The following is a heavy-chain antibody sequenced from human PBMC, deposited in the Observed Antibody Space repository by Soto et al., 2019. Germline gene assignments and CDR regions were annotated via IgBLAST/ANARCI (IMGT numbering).Heavy chain of an antibody. CDR3: AKETDPRCCYGVDY. V-gene: IGHV3-23*01. J-gene: IGHJ4*02. Sequence: EVQLLESGGGLVQPGGSLTLSCAASGFTFSTYAMGWVRQAPGKGLEWVSTIQGRDDTTFYADSVRGRFTISRDNSKHTMSLQMNTLRGDDTAVYYCAKETDPRCCYGVDYWGQGALVTVSS. CDR2: IQGRDDTT. CDR1: GFTFSTYA. D-gene: IGHD2-2*01.